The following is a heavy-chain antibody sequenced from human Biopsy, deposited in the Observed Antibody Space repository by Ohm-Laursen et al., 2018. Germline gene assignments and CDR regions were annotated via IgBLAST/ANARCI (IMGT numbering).Heavy chain of an antibody. V-gene: IGHV1-69*01. D-gene: IGHD3-10*01. J-gene: IGHJ6*02. Sequence: GSSVKVSCKASGGTFSSFGISWVRQAPGQGLEWMGEINSMFGTTSYAQKFQGRITITADEFPRTAYMELSSLRSEDTAVYYCARGVSGTPYHNYGLDVWGQGTTVTVSS. CDR2: INSMFGTT. CDR1: GGTFSSFG. CDR3: ARGVSGTPYHNYGLDV.